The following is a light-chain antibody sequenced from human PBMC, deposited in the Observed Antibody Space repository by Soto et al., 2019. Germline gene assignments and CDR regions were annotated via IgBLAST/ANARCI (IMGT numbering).Light chain of an antibody. Sequence: EIVLTQSPGSLSLSPGERATLSCRASQSVSSSFFAWYQQKPGQAPRLLSYGTSSRTTGIPDRFSGSGSGTDFTLTISRLEPEDLAVYYCQQYASSVTFGQGTKVEFK. V-gene: IGKV3-20*01. CDR2: GTS. CDR3: QQYASSVT. CDR1: QSVSSSF. J-gene: IGKJ1*01.